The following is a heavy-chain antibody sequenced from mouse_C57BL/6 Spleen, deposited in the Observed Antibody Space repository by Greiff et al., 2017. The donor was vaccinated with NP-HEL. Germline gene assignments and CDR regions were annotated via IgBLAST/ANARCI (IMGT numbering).Heavy chain of an antibody. J-gene: IGHJ3*01. Sequence: DVHLVESGGGLVKPGGSLKLSCAASGFTFSSYAMSWVRQTPEKRLEWVATISDGGSYTYYPDNVKGRFTISRDNAKNNLYLQMSHLKSEDTAMYYCAREGDSNYVLAWFAYWGQGTLVTVSA. D-gene: IGHD2-5*01. CDR3: AREGDSNYVLAWFAY. CDR1: GFTFSSYA. V-gene: IGHV5-4*01. CDR2: ISDGGSYT.